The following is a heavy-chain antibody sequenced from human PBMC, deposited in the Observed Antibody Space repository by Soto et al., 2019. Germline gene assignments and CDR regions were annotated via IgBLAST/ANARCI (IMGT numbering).Heavy chain of an antibody. D-gene: IGHD2-15*01. V-gene: IGHV3-48*02. CDR2: IRTISSAI. J-gene: IGHJ4*02. CDR1: GFTFSDYP. Sequence: LRLSCAASGFTFSDYPMNWVRQAPGKGLDWVSSIRTISSAIYFEDSVRDTFTTSRDNARNSLYLQMTILIDDDTAVYYCARDTPSFDFCGQCNLVTVYS. CDR3: ARDTPSFDF.